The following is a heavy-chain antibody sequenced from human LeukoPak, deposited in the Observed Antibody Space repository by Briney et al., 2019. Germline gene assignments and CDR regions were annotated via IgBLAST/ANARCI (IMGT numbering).Heavy chain of an antibody. V-gene: IGHV4-59*08. J-gene: IGHJ4*02. D-gene: IGHD1-26*01. CDR2: IYYSGST. CDR1: GGSISSDY. CDR3: ARRNVGATSTYFGS. Sequence: NPSETLSLTCTVSGGSISSDYWSWIRQPPGKGLEWIGYIYYSGSTNYNPSLKSRVTISVDTSKNQFSLKLSSVTAADTAVYYCARRNVGATSTYFGSWGQGTLVTVSS.